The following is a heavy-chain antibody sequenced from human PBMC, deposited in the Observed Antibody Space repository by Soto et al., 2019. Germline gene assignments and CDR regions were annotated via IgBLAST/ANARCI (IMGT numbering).Heavy chain of an antibody. D-gene: IGHD3-22*01. J-gene: IGHJ4*02. CDR2: IYYSGNT. V-gene: IGHV4-59*01. CDR3: ARDNGREQYYDSSGYWYYFDY. Sequence: LETLSLTCTVSGGSISSYYWSWIRQPPGKGLEWIGYIYYSGNTNYNPSLKSRVTISVDTSKNQFSLKLSSVTAADTAVYYCARDNGREQYYDSSGYWYYFDYWGQGTLVTVSS. CDR1: GGSISSYY.